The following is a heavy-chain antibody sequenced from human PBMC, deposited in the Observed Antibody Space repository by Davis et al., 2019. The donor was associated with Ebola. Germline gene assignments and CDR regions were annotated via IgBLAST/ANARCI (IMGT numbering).Heavy chain of an antibody. CDR3: AKGGSSGWYFDY. CDR1: RFTFSSYG. Sequence: GESLKISCAASRFTFSSYGMHWVRQAPGKGLEWVAVIWYDGSNKYYADSVKGRFTISRDNSKNTLYLQMNSLRAEDTAVYYCAKGGSSGWYFDYWGQGTLVTVSS. V-gene: IGHV3-33*06. D-gene: IGHD6-19*01. J-gene: IGHJ4*02. CDR2: IWYDGSNK.